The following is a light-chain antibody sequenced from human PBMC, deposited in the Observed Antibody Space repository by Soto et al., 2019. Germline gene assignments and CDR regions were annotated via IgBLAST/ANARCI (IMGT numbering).Light chain of an antibody. CDR1: QSVSSD. J-gene: IGKJ1*01. Sequence: EIVMTQSPATLSVSPGERATLSCRASQSVSSDLAWYHQKPGQAPRLLIYSVSTRATGIPARFSGSGSGTEFTLTINSLQSEDFAVYFCQQYNNWPRTFGQGTKVEIK. CDR2: SVS. V-gene: IGKV3-15*01. CDR3: QQYNNWPRT.